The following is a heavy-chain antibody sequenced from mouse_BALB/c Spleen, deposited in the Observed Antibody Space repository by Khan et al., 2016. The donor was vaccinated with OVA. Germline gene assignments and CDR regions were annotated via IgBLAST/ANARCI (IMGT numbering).Heavy chain of an antibody. CDR2: INPGSSYT. V-gene: IGHV1-4*01. D-gene: IGHD1-1*01. CDR3: ARRTTVYTLDY. Sequence: QVQLQQSGAELARPGASVKMSCKASGYTFTSNTMHWLKQRPGQGLEWIGYINPGSSYTNYNQNFKDMATLTADKSSSTAYMQLSSLTSEDSAVYYCARRTTVYTLDYWGQGTSVTVSS. CDR1: GYTFTSNT. J-gene: IGHJ4*01.